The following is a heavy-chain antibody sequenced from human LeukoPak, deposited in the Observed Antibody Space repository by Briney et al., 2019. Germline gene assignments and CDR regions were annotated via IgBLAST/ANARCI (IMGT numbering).Heavy chain of an antibody. D-gene: IGHD1-26*01. CDR2: ISSSSSYI. V-gene: IGHV3-21*01. CDR3: ARDKRVGASDY. Sequence: GGSLRLSCAASGFTFSSYSMNWVRQAPGKGLEWVSSISSSSSYIYYADSVKGRFTISRDNAKNSLYLQMNSLRAKDTAVYYCARDKRVGASDYWGQGTLVTVSS. CDR1: GFTFSSYS. J-gene: IGHJ4*02.